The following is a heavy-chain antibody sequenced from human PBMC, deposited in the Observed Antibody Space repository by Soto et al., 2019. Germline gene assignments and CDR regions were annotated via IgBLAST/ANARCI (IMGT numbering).Heavy chain of an antibody. Sequence: QVQLQESGPGLVKPSQTLSLTCTVSRGSVSSGGYYWSWIRQHPGKGLEWIGYIYYNGITDYNPSLKSRLILSVATSTSRSSLILSSVTAADTAVYYCARARFYGSERTVFDFWGQGTLVTVSS. CDR1: RGSVSSGGYY. J-gene: IGHJ4*02. CDR3: ARARFYGSERTVFDF. D-gene: IGHD3-10*01. V-gene: IGHV4-31*03. CDR2: IYYNGIT.